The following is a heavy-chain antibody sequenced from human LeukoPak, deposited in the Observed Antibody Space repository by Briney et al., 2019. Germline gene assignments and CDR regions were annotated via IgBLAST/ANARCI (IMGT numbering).Heavy chain of an antibody. CDR1: GGSISSSSYY. V-gene: IGHV4-39*01. J-gene: IGHJ4*02. CDR2: IYYSRST. CDR3: ARHMPYGSGSYSPDY. Sequence: SETLSLTCTVSGGSISSSSYYWGWIRQPPGKGLEWIGSIYYSRSTYYNPSLKSRVTISVDTSKNQFSLKLSSVTAADTAVYYCARHMPYGSGSYSPDYWGQGTLVTVSS. D-gene: IGHD3-10*01.